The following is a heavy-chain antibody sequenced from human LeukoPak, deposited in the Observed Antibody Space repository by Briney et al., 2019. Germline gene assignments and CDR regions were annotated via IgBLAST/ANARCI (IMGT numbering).Heavy chain of an antibody. Sequence: ASVKVSCKVSGYTLTELSMHWVRQAPGKGLEWMGGFDPEDGETIYAQKFQGRVTMTEDTSTDTAYMELSRLRSDDTAVYYCARGGTYCSSTSCYDDWFDPWGRGTLVTVSS. J-gene: IGHJ5*02. CDR2: FDPEDGET. V-gene: IGHV1-24*01. CDR1: GYTLTELS. CDR3: ARGGTYCSSTSCYDDWFDP. D-gene: IGHD2-2*01.